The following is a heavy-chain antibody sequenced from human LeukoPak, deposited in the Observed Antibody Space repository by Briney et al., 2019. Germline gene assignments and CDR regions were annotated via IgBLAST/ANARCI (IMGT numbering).Heavy chain of an antibody. CDR2: IWYDGSNK. D-gene: IGHD6-13*01. Sequence: PGGSLRLSCAASGFTFSSYGRHWVGQAPGKGLEGGAVIWYDGSNKYYADSVKGRFTISRDNSKNTLYLQMNSLRAEDTAVYYCARDSMAAAGTYFQHWGQGTPVTVSS. J-gene: IGHJ1*01. V-gene: IGHV3-33*01. CDR3: ARDSMAAAGTYFQH. CDR1: GFTFSSYG.